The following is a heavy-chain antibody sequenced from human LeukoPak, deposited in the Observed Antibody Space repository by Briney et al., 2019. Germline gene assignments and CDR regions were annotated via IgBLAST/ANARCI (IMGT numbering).Heavy chain of an antibody. CDR1: GFTFSTYS. D-gene: IGHD6-6*01. CDR3: ARDSRIAARLFDY. J-gene: IGHJ4*02. V-gene: IGHV3-48*01. Sequence: AGGSLRLSCAASGFTFSTYSMNGVRQAPGKGLEWVSYISSSTGTIYYADSVKGRFTISRDNAKNSLYLQMNSLRADDTAVYYCARDSRIAARLFDYWGQGTLVTVSS. CDR2: ISSSTGTI.